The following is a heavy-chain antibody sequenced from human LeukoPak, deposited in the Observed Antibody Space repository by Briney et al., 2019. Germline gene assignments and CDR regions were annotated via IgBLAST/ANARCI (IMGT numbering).Heavy chain of an antibody. CDR2: ISSSSSYI. CDR3: AKRYYYGSGSSYFDY. V-gene: IGHV3-21*01. J-gene: IGHJ4*02. D-gene: IGHD3-10*01. CDR1: GFTFSSYS. Sequence: GGSLRLSCAASGFTFSSYSMNWVRQAPGKGLEWVSSISSSSSYIYYADSVKGRFTISRDNSKNTLYLQMNSLRAEDTAVYYCAKRYYYGSGSSYFDYWGQGTLVTVSS.